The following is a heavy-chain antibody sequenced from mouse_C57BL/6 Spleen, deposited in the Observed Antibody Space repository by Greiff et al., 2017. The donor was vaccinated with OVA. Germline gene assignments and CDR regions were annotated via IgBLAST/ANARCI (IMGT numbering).Heavy chain of an antibody. CDR2: IDPSDSYT. J-gene: IGHJ1*03. D-gene: IGHD2-1*01. CDR3: ARSYCGNWYFDV. CDR1: GYTFTSYW. Sequence: QVQLQQPGAELVKPGASVKLSCKASGYTFTSYWMQWVKQRPGQGLEWIGEIDPSDSYTNYNQKFKGKATLTVDTSSSTAYMQLSSLTSEDSAVYYCARSYCGNWYFDVWGKGTTVTVSS. V-gene: IGHV1-50*01.